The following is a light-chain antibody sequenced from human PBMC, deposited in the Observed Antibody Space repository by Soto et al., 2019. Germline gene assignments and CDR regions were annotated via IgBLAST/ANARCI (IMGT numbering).Light chain of an antibody. Sequence: QSALTQPASVSGSPGQSITISCTGTSSDVGGYHYVSWYQQHPGKAPKLMIDEVSNRPSGVSNRFSGSKSGNTASLTISGLQAEDEADYYCSSYTSSSTPYVFGTGTKLTVL. V-gene: IGLV2-14*01. CDR2: EVS. CDR3: SSYTSSSTPYV. CDR1: SSDVGGYHY. J-gene: IGLJ1*01.